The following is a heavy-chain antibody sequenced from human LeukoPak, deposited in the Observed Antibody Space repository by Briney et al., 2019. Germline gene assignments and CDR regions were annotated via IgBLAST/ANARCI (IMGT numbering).Heavy chain of an antibody. D-gene: IGHD5-18*01. CDR2: INPNSGGT. V-gene: IGHV1-2*02. Sequence: ASAKVSCKASGYTFTGYYMHWVRQAPGQGHEWMGWINPNSGGTNYAQKFQGRVTMTRDTSISTAYMELSRLRSDDTAVYYCARVDTAMVAGLRYWGQGTLVTVSS. J-gene: IGHJ4*02. CDR3: ARVDTAMVAGLRY. CDR1: GYTFTGYY.